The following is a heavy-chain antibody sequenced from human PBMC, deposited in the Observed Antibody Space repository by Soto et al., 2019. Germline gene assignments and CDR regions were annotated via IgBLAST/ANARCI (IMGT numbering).Heavy chain of an antibody. J-gene: IGHJ4*02. CDR3: ARVDCSGGSCYSFVDY. V-gene: IGHV1-18*01. CDR1: GYTFTSYG. D-gene: IGHD2-15*01. CDR2: ISAYNGNT. Sequence: QVQLVQSGAEVKKPGASVKVSCKASGYTFTSYGISWVRQAPGQGLEWMGWISAYNGNTNYAQKLQGRVAMTTDTSTSTAYMELRSLRSDDTAVYYCARVDCSGGSCYSFVDYWGQGTLVTVSS.